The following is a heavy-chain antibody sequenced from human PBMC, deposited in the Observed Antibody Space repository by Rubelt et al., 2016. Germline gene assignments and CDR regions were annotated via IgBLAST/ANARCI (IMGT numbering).Heavy chain of an antibody. CDR1: GFIVSNNY. V-gene: IGHV3-53*01. J-gene: IGHJ4*02. CDR2: IYSGGSA. Sequence: EVQLVESGGGLIQPGGSLRLSCAASGFIVSNNYMAWVRQAPGEGLQWVSIIYSGGSADYTDSVKGRFIISRDNSKNPLDLPMISLGAEDTAVYYCTKSLAGWSPSPDYWGRGTLVTVSS. D-gene: IGHD2-15*01. CDR3: TKSLAGWSPSPDY.